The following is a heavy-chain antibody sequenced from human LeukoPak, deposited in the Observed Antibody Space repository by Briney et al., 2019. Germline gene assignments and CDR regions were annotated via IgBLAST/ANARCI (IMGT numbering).Heavy chain of an antibody. CDR2: ITSDGRTT. CDR1: GFSFSTSW. CDR3: ARDRYYVPDY. V-gene: IGHV3-74*01. J-gene: IGHJ4*02. Sequence: GGSLRLSRAASGFSFSTSWMHWFRQGPGRGLVWVSRITSDGRTTIYADSVKGRFSISRDNSKNTLFLQMNSLRADDTAVYYCARDRYYVPDYWGQGTLVTVSS. D-gene: IGHD3-16*01.